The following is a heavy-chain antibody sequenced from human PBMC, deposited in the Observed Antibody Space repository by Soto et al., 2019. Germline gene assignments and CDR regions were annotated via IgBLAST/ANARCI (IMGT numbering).Heavy chain of an antibody. J-gene: IGHJ4*02. CDR2: MTGSGSAI. CDR3: ARSGGDYRPFDS. D-gene: IGHD2-21*01. V-gene: IGHV3-48*03. CDR1: GFSFSNSE. Sequence: GGSLRLSCAASGFSFSNSEMNWIRQAPGKGLEWVAHMTGSGSAIYYADSVKGRFTISRDNAKNSLYLHLNSLRAEDTALYYCARSGGDYRPFDSWGQGTLVTVSS.